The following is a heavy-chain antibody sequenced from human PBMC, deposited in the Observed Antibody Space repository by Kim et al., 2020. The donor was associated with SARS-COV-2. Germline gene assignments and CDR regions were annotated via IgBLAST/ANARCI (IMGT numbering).Heavy chain of an antibody. Sequence: ASVKVSCKASGYTFTGYYMHWVRQAPGQGLEWMGWINPNSGGTNYAQKFQGRVTMTRDTSISTAYMELSRLRSDDTAVYYCAREKGDVDTAMVHDYWGQGTLVTVSS. V-gene: IGHV1-2*02. CDR3: AREKGDVDTAMVHDY. J-gene: IGHJ4*02. CDR1: GYTFTGYY. CDR2: INPNSGGT. D-gene: IGHD5-18*01.